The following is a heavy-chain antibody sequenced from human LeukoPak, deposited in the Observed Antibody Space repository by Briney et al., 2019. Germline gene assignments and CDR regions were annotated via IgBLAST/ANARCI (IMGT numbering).Heavy chain of an antibody. V-gene: IGHV1-69*13. J-gene: IGHJ4*02. Sequence: SVKVSCKASGGTFSSYAISWVRQAPGQGLEWMGGIIPIFGTANYAQKFQGRVTITADESTSTAYMELSSLRSEDTAVYYCATDRQPDCSSTSCSLDYWGQGTLVTVSS. CDR3: ATDRQPDCSSTSCSLDY. CDR2: IIPIFGTA. D-gene: IGHD2-2*01. CDR1: GGTFSSYA.